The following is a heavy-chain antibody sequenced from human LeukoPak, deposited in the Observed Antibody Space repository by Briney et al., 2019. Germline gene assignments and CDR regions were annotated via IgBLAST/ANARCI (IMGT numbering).Heavy chain of an antibody. CDR2: MNPNSGNT. J-gene: IGHJ5*02. Sequence: ASVKVSCKASGYTFTSYDINWVRQATGQGLEWMGWMNPNSGNTGYAQKFQGRVTMTRNTSIGTAYMELSSLRSEDTAVYYCARDRRAAAGFDPWGQGTLVTVSS. V-gene: IGHV1-8*01. CDR3: ARDRRAAAGFDP. D-gene: IGHD6-13*01. CDR1: GYTFTSYD.